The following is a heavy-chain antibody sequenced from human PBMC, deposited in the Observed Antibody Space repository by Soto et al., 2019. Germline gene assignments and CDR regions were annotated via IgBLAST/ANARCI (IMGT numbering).Heavy chain of an antibody. CDR2: IYPGDSDT. CDR3: ARQGAWLTLRLWRAYGMDV. V-gene: IGHV5-51*01. J-gene: IGHJ6*02. D-gene: IGHD5-18*01. CDR1: GYSFTSYW. Sequence: GESLKISCKGSGYSFTSYWIGWVRQMPGKGLEWMGIIYPGDSDTRYSPSFQGQVTISADKSISTAYLQWSSLKASDTAMYYCARQGAWLTLRLWRAYGMDVWGQGTTVTVSS.